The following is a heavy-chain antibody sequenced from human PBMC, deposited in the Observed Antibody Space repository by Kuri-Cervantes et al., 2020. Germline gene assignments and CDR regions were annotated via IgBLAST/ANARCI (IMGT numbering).Heavy chain of an antibody. D-gene: IGHD3-9*01. CDR1: VVSVTTSGRC. CDR3: AQTYYDILTGYLKTNWFDP. V-gene: IGHV2-70*01. J-gene: IGHJ5*02. Sequence: SGPPLAKPTHTLSLTCTFPVVSVTTSGRCVSWIRQPPGKALEWLALIDRDDCKYYSTTLKTGLTIPKDTSKNQVVLTMTNMDPGDTATYYCAQTYYDILTGYLKTNWFDPWGQGTLVTVSS. CDR2: IDRDDCK.